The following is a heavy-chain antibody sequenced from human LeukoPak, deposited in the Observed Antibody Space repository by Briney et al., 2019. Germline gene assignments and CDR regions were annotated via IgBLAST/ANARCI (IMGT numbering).Heavy chain of an antibody. Sequence: ASVTVSCMAYGYTFTRYGISWVRQAPGQGLEWMGWISDYNGHRNFAQKLQDRVTMTTDTSTNTAYMELRSLTSDDTAFYYCARDRYGTGSYDYWGQGTLVAVSS. CDR3: ARDRYGTGSYDY. J-gene: IGHJ4*02. V-gene: IGHV1-18*01. D-gene: IGHD3-10*01. CDR2: ISDYNGHR. CDR1: GYTFTRYG.